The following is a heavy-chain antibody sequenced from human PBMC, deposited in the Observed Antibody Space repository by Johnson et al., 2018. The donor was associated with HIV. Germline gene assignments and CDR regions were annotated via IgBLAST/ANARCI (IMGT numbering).Heavy chain of an antibody. Sequence: QVQLVESGGGLVKPGGSLRLSCAASGFIFSDYYMSWIRQAPGKGLEWVAFIRYDGSNKYYPDSVKGRFTISRDNSKNTLYLQMNNLGPEDTAVYYCAKAELIRFGELNDGFDIWGQGTMVTVSS. CDR1: GFIFSDYY. CDR2: IRYDGSNK. D-gene: IGHD3-10*01. J-gene: IGHJ3*02. V-gene: IGHV3-30*02. CDR3: AKAELIRFGELNDGFDI.